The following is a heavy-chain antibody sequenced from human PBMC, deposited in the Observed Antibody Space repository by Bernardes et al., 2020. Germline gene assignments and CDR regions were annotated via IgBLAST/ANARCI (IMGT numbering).Heavy chain of an antibody. J-gene: IGHJ6*02. CDR1: GGSISSYY. Sequence: SETLSLTCTVSGGSISSYYWSWIRQPPGKGLEWIGYIYYSGSTNYNPSLKSRVTISVDTSKNQFSLKLSSVTAADTAVYYCARAMAGYDTHNYYYYYGMDVWGQGTTVTVSS. CDR3: ARAMAGYDTHNYYYYYGMDV. V-gene: IGHV4-59*01. D-gene: IGHD5-12*01. CDR2: IYYSGST.